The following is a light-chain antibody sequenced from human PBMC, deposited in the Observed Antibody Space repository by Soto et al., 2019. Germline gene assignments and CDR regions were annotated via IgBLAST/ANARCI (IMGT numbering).Light chain of an antibody. Sequence: DIQMTQSPSSLSPSVGDRVTITCRASQSISSYLNWYQQKPGKAPKLLIYAASNLQSGVPSRISGSGSGTGFPLTISRLQTEGFATYHCQQSYSTPPPFGGGTKVEIK. CDR2: AAS. CDR3: QQSYSTPPP. CDR1: QSISSY. J-gene: IGKJ4*01. V-gene: IGKV1-39*01.